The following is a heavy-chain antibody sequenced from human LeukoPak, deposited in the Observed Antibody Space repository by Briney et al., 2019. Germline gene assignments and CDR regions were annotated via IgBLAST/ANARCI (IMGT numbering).Heavy chain of an antibody. V-gene: IGHV3-74*01. Sequence: GGSLRLSCAASGFTMSNYWMYWVRQVPGKGLVWVSRSTRDGTNTAYADSVKGRFTVSGDNTKNTLHLEMNSLRVDDTAVYYCARDRGLPDAFDLWGQGTLVTVSA. CDR2: STRDGTNT. CDR3: ARDRGLPDAFDL. CDR1: GFTMSNYW. J-gene: IGHJ3*01. D-gene: IGHD2-21*02.